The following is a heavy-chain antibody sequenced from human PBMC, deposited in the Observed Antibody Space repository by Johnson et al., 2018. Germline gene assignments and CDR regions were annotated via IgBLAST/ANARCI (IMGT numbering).Heavy chain of an antibody. V-gene: IGHV1-69*01. D-gene: IGHD6-25*01. CDR3: ACMDSSAAPFGYYYGMDV. CDR1: GVTFSTYA. Sequence: QVQLVQSGAEVKKPGSSVKVSCKASGVTFSTYALSWVRQAPGQGLEWMGGIIPIFGTANYAQKFQGRVTITADESTSTAYMDRSSLRSEDTAGYYCACMDSSAAPFGYYYGMDVWGQGTTVTVSS. J-gene: IGHJ6*02. CDR2: IIPIFGTA.